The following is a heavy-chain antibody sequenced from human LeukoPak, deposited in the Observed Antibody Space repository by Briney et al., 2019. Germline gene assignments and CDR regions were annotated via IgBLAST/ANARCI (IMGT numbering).Heavy chain of an antibody. Sequence: SETLSLTCTVFGGSIRSSSYYWGWIRQPPGKGLEWIGSIYYSGNTYYYPPLKSRVTISVDTSKNQFCLRLSSVTAADTAVYYCARHAPIKTTVTTSHAFDIWGQGTMVTVPS. V-gene: IGHV4-39*01. CDR1: GGSIRSSSYY. D-gene: IGHD4-17*01. CDR3: ARHAPIKTTVTTSHAFDI. J-gene: IGHJ3*02. CDR2: IYYSGNT.